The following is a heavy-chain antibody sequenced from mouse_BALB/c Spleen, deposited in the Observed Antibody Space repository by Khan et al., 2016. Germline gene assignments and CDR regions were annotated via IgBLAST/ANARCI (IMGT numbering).Heavy chain of an antibody. V-gene: IGHV3-1*02. CDR2: IHYSGNT. CDR3: ASSWDWYFDV. CDR1: GYSITSGYS. Sequence: EVQLQESGPDLVKPSQSLSLTCTVTGYSITSGYSWHWIRQFPGNKLEWMGYIHYSGNTNYNPSLKSRISITRDTSKNQFFLQLNSVTPEDAATYYSASSWDWYFDVWGAGTTVTVSS. J-gene: IGHJ1*01.